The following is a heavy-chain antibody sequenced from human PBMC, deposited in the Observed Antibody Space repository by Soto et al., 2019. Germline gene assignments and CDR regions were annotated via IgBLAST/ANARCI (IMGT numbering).Heavy chain of an antibody. J-gene: IGHJ5*02. V-gene: IGHV1-2*04. CDR3: ARGSGIVVVPAATTIYNWFDP. CDR2: INPNSGGT. D-gene: IGHD2-2*01. CDR1: GYTFTGYY. Sequence: ASVKVSCKASGYTFTGYYMHWVRQAPGQGLEWMGWINPNSGGTNYAQKFQGWVTMTRDTSISTAYMELSRLRSDDTAVYYCARGSGIVVVPAATTIYNWFDPCGQGTLVTVSS.